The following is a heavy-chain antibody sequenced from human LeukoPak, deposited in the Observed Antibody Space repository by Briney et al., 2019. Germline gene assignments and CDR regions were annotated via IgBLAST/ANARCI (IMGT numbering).Heavy chain of an antibody. Sequence: SETLPLTCAVYGGSFSGYYWSWIRQPPGKGLEWIGEINHSGSTNYNPSLKSRVTISVDTSKNQFSLKLSSVTAADTAVYYCARRRIAARSVAFDIWGQGTMVTVSS. CDR3: ARRRIAARSVAFDI. J-gene: IGHJ3*02. V-gene: IGHV4-34*01. CDR2: INHSGST. D-gene: IGHD6-6*01. CDR1: GGSFSGYY.